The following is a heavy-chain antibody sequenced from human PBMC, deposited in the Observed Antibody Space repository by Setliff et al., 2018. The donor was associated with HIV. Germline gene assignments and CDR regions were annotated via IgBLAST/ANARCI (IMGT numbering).Heavy chain of an antibody. J-gene: IGHJ3*02. CDR1: GGTFGRFG. CDR2: ISAYNGNT. V-gene: IGHV1-18*01. D-gene: IGHD6-19*01. CDR3: ARPLAGAVAQGAFDI. Sequence: ASVKVSCKASGGTFGRFGISWVRQDPGQGLEWMGWISAYNGNTNYAQKLQGRVTMTTDTSTSTAYMELRSLRSDDTAVYYCARPLAGAVAQGAFDIWGQGTMVTVSS.